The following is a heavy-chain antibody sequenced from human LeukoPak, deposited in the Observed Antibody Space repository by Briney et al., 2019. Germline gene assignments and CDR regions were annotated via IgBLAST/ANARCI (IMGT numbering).Heavy chain of an antibody. J-gene: IGHJ6*03. CDR1: SGSISTYY. CDR3: ATFYRFSAYYYYYMDV. D-gene: IGHD3-16*02. V-gene: IGHV4-59*01. Sequence: SETLSLTCTVSSGSISTYYWSWIRQPPGKGLEWIGYMHYSGSTNYNPSLNSRITMSVDTSKNQLSLKLSSVTAADTAVYYCATFYRFSAYYYYYMDVWGKGTTVTVSS. CDR2: MHYSGST.